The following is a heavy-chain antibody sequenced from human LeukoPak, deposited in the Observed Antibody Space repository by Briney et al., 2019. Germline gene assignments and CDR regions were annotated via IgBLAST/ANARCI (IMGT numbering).Heavy chain of an antibody. CDR2: IGTAGDT. CDR3: ARARVQNEEKTYYDFWSGYYAGDYYYYYMDV. CDR1: GFTFSSYD. D-gene: IGHD3-3*01. V-gene: IGHV3-13*01. J-gene: IGHJ6*03. Sequence: GGSLRLSCAASGFTFSSYDMHWVRQATGKGLEWVSAIGTAGDTYYPGSVKGRFTISRENAKNSLYLQMNSLRAGDTAVYYCARARVQNEEKTYYDFWSGYYAGDYYYYYMDVWGKGTTVTVSS.